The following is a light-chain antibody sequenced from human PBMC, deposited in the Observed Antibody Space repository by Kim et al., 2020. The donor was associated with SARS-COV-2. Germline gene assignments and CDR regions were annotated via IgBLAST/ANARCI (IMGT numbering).Light chain of an antibody. J-gene: IGKJ4*01. CDR1: QGIANY. CDR2: AAS. V-gene: IGKV1-8*01. Sequence: ASTGDRVTISCPASQGIANYLAWYQQKPGTAPKLLIYAASTLQSGVPSRFSGSGSGTDFTLTISSLQSEDFATYYCQQYYGYPLTFGGGTKVDIK. CDR3: QQYYGYPLT.